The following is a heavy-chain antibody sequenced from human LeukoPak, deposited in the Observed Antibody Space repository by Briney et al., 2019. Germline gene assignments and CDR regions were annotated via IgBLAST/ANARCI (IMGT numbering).Heavy chain of an antibody. J-gene: IGHJ4*02. CDR1: GLTFSTYA. V-gene: IGHV3-23*01. CDR2: IGGSGGST. Sequence: GGSLRLSCADSGLTFSTYAMSWVRQAPGQGLEWDSAIGGSGGSTFYADSVKGRFTISRDNSKSVLYLQMNRLRAEDTAVYYCAKHREHCFASGSHDYWGQGTLVTVSS. D-gene: IGHD3-10*01. CDR3: AKHREHCFASGSHDY.